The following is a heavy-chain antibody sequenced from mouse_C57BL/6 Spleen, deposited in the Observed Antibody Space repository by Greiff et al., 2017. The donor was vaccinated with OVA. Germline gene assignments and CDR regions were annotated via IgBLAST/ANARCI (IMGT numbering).Heavy chain of an antibody. CDR3: ARDYYGSSYEYFDV. J-gene: IGHJ1*03. CDR2: INPGSGGT. CDR1: GYAFTNYL. V-gene: IGHV1-54*01. Sequence: QVQLQQSGAELVRPGTSVKVSCKASGYAFTNYLLEWVKQRPGQGLEWIGVINPGSGGTNYNEKFKGKATLTADKSSSTAYMQLSSLTSEDSAVYFCARDYYGSSYEYFDVWGTGTTVTVSS. D-gene: IGHD1-1*01.